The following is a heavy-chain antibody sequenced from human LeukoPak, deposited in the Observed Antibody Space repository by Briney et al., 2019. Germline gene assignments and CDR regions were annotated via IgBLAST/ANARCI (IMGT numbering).Heavy chain of an antibody. CDR2: ITGNALNT. Sequence: GGSLRLSCAASGFTFSNYAMSWVRQAPGKGLEWVSSITGNALNTYHADFIKGRFTISRDDSKNTLYLHLSSLRVEDTAVYYCAKLRDFYDNSGYSYFDNWGQGTLVTVSS. J-gene: IGHJ4*02. CDR1: GFTFSNYA. CDR3: AKLRDFYDNSGYSYFDN. D-gene: IGHD3-22*01. V-gene: IGHV3-23*01.